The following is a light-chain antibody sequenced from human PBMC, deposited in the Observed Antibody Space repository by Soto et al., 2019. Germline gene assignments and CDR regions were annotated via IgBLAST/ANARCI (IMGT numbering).Light chain of an antibody. CDR1: QSVSSY. Sequence: EIVLTHSPGTLSLSPGERATLSCRASQSVSSYLAWYQQKPGQAPRLLIYGASNRATGIPARFSGSGSGTDFTLTISSLEPEDFAVYYCQQYNNWPQTFGQGTKVDIK. J-gene: IGKJ1*01. CDR2: GAS. CDR3: QQYNNWPQT. V-gene: IGKV3-11*01.